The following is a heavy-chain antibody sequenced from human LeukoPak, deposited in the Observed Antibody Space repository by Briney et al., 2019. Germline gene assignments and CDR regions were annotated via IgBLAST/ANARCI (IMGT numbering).Heavy chain of an antibody. D-gene: IGHD2-15*01. CDR3: ARGDIYWDY. J-gene: IGHJ4*02. CDR1: GFTFSSYG. Sequence: GRSLRLSCAASGFTFSSYGMNWVRQAPGKGLEWVAVIWYDGSNKYYADSVKGRFTISRDNPKNTLYLQMNSLRVEDTAVYYCARGDIYWDYWGQGTQVTVSS. CDR2: IWYDGSNK. V-gene: IGHV3-33*01.